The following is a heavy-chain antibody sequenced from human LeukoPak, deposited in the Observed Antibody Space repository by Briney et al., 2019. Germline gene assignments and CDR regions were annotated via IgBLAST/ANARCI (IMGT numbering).Heavy chain of an antibody. CDR3: ARGETYSSGWSDYFDY. CDR1: GDSVSSNSAA. V-gene: IGHV6-1*01. Sequence: PSQTLSLTCAISGDSVSSNSAAWNWIRQSPSRGLEWLGRTYYRSKWYNDYAVSVKSRITINPDTSKNQFSLQLNSVTPEDTAVYYCARGETYSSGWSDYFDYWGQGTLVTVSS. D-gene: IGHD6-19*01. J-gene: IGHJ4*02. CDR2: TYYRSKWYN.